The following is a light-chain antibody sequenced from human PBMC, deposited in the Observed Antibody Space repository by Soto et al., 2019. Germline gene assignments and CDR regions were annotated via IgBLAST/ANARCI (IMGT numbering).Light chain of an antibody. CDR2: DVT. V-gene: IGLV2-11*01. CDR3: CSYAGSNTGV. J-gene: IGLJ3*02. Sequence: QSALTQPRSVSGSPGQSVIISCTGTNSDVGAYDYVSWYQQHPGKAPKLIIYDVTKQPSGVPDRFSASKSGNTASLTISGLQAEDEADYYCCSYAGSNTGVFGGGTKLTVL. CDR1: NSDVGAYDY.